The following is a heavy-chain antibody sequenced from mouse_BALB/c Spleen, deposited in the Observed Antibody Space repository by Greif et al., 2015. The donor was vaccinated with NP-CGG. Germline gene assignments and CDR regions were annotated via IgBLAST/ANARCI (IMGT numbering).Heavy chain of an antibody. CDR3: ARRGTTVVASMDY. V-gene: IGHV1-7*01. CDR2: INPSTGYT. Sequence: VKLQESGAELAKPGASVKMSCKASGYTFTSYWMHWVKQRPGQGLEWIGYINPSTGYTEYNQKFKDKATLTADKSSSTAYIQLSSLTSEDSAVYYCARRGTTVVASMDYWGQGTSVTVSS. D-gene: IGHD1-1*01. J-gene: IGHJ4*01. CDR1: GYTFTSYW.